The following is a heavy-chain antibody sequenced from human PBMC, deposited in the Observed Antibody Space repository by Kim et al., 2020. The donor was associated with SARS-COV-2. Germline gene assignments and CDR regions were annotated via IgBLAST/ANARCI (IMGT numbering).Heavy chain of an antibody. CDR2: ISSSSSTI. D-gene: IGHD3-10*01. J-gene: IGHJ3*02. CDR1: GFTFSSYS. CDR3: ARDLYYYGSGSYFAFDI. V-gene: IGHV3-48*04. Sequence: GGSLRLSCAASGFTFSSYSMNWVRQAPGKGLEWVSYISSSSSTIYYADSVKGRFTISRDNAKNSLYLQMNSLRAEDTGVYYCARDLYYYGSGSYFAFDIWGPRTMLSVSS.